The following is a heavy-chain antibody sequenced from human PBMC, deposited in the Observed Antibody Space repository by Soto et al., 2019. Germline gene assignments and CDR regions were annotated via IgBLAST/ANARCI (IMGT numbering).Heavy chain of an antibody. CDR1: GDTLPSYG. CDR3: AAGTFLGPWQY. V-gene: IGHV1-18*01. CDR2: VSPYSGNT. Sequence: QLQLVQSGVEVKNPGSSLKVSCQASGDTLPSYGISWVRQAPGQGLEWMGWVSPYSGNTNYSPKVQGRVTLTTDTTTSTAYMELRSLTSDDTAVYYCAAGTFLGPWQYWGQGTLVTVSS. D-gene: IGHD3-10*01. J-gene: IGHJ4*02.